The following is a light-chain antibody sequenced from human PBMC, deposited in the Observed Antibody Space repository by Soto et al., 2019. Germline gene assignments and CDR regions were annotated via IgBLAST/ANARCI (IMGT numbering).Light chain of an antibody. CDR3: QHLHSFPYT. CDR2: HAS. J-gene: IGKJ1*01. V-gene: IGKV1-5*01. Sequence: DIQMTQSPSTLSASVGDRVTITCRASQSIGTWLAWYQQKPGKAPKLLIYHASSLQSGVPSRFSGFGSGTDFTLTISSLQPEDFAHYYCQHLHSFPYTFGQGTKVDIK. CDR1: QSIGTW.